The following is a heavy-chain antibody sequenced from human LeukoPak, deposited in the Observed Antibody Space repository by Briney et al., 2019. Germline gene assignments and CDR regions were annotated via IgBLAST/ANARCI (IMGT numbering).Heavy chain of an antibody. Sequence: PGGSLRLSREASGLIFSDYWMHWVRQGPGKGLEWVSAISGSGGSTYYADSVKGRFTISRDNSKNTLYLQMNSLRAEDTAVYYCAKGGHYFDYWGQGTLVTVSS. CDR2: ISGSGGST. CDR1: GLIFSDYW. D-gene: IGHD3-16*01. V-gene: IGHV3-23*01. J-gene: IGHJ4*02. CDR3: AKGGHYFDY.